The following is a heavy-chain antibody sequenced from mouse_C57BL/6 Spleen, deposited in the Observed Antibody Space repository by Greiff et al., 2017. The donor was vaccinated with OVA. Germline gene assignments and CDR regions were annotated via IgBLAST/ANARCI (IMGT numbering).Heavy chain of an antibody. D-gene: IGHD1-1*01. CDR2: IYPRDGST. CDR1: GYTFTSYD. CDR3: ARWTDYYGSSPWYFDV. J-gene: IGHJ1*03. V-gene: IGHV1-85*01. Sequence: QVQLKQSGPELVKPGASVKLSCKASGYTFTSYDINWVKQRPGQGLEWIGWIYPRDGSTKYNETFKGKATLTVDTSASTAYLELHSLTSEDSAVYFCARWTDYYGSSPWYFDVWGTGTTVTVSS.